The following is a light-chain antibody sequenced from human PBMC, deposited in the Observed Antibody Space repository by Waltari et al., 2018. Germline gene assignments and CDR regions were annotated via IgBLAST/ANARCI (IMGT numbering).Light chain of an antibody. CDR2: GAS. CDR3: QQYDNWFPLT. V-gene: IGKV3-15*01. CDR1: QSVSSN. Sequence: EIVMTQSPATLSVSPGERATLSCRASQSVSSNLAWYQQKPGQSPRLLISGASTRATGIPARLSGSGSGTEFTLTISSLQSEDFAVYYCQQYDNWFPLTFGGGTKVEIK. J-gene: IGKJ4*01.